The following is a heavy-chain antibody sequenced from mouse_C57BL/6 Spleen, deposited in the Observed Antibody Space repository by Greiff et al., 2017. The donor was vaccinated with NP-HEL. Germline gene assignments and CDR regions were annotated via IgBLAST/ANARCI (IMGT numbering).Heavy chain of an antibody. D-gene: IGHD2-3*01. CDR1: GFTFSDYY. Sequence: EVKLMESEGGLVQPGSSMKLSCTASGFTFSDYYMAWVRQVPEKGLEWVANINYDGSSTYYLDSLKSRFFISRDIAKNILYLQMSSLKSEDTATYYCSREGSYEGYCGAMDYWGQGTSVTVSS. J-gene: IGHJ4*01. CDR2: INYDGSST. CDR3: SREGSYEGYCGAMDY. V-gene: IGHV5-16*01.